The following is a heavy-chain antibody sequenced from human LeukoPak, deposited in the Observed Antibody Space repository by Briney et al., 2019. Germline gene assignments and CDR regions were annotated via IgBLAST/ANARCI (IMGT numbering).Heavy chain of an antibody. CDR1: GFTFSSYA. Sequence: AGGSLRLSCAASGFTFSSYAMSWVRQAPGKGLVWVSRINSDGSSTSYADSVKGRFTISRDNAKNTLYLQMNSLRAEDTAVYYCASSLGSLYGMDVWGQGTTVTVSS. J-gene: IGHJ6*02. V-gene: IGHV3-74*01. CDR3: ASSLGSLYGMDV. CDR2: INSDGSST.